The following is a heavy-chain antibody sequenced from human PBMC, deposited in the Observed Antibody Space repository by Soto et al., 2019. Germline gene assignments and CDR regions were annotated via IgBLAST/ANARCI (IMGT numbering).Heavy chain of an antibody. D-gene: IGHD1-26*01. CDR3: AREWVIEY. CDR2: ISYDGSNK. J-gene: IGHJ4*02. Sequence: VGSLRLSCSSCGFTFISYGIHWVRQAPGKGLEWVAVISYDGSNKYYADSVKGRFTISRDNSKNTLYLQMNSLRAEDTAVYYCAREWVIEYRGQGNLVTVSS. V-gene: IGHV3-30*03. CDR1: GFTFISYG.